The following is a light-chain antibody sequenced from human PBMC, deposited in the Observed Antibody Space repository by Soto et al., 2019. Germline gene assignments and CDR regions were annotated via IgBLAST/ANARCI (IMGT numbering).Light chain of an antibody. CDR1: QSLLHSNGYTY. CDR2: LVS. CDR3: MQALQTPWT. V-gene: IGKV2-28*01. J-gene: IGKJ1*01. Sequence: DLVMTQSPLSLPVTPGEPASISCRSSQSLLHSNGYTYLDWYLQKPGQSPQLLIYLVSNRASGVPDRFSGSGSGTDFTLKISRVEAEDVGVYYCMQALQTPWTFGQGTKVEIK.